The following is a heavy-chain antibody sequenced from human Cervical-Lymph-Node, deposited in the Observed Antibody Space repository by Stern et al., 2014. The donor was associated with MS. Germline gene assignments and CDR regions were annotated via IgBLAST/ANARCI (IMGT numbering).Heavy chain of an antibody. V-gene: IGHV1-2*04. D-gene: IGHD6-13*01. J-gene: IGHJ4*02. CDR1: GYTFTGYY. CDR3: ARDSSWLYYFDY. CDR2: INPNSGGT. Sequence: VQLVESGAEVKKPGASVKVSCKASGYTFTGYYMHWVRQAPGQGLEWMGWINPNSGGTNYAQKVQGWVTMTRDTSISTAYMELSRLRSDDTAVYYCARDSSWLYYFDYWGQGTLVTGSS.